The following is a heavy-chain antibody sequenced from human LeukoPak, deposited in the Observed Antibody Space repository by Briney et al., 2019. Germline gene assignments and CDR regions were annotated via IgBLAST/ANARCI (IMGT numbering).Heavy chain of an antibody. D-gene: IGHD2/OR15-2a*01. Sequence: GGSLRLSCAASGFTFSSYSMNWVRRAPGKGLEWVSYISSSSSTIYYADSVKGRFTISRDNAKNSLYLQMNSLRDEDTAVYYCARDLGDFSTHAFDYWGQGTLVTVSS. J-gene: IGHJ4*02. V-gene: IGHV3-48*02. CDR3: ARDLGDFSTHAFDY. CDR2: ISSSSSTI. CDR1: GFTFSSYS.